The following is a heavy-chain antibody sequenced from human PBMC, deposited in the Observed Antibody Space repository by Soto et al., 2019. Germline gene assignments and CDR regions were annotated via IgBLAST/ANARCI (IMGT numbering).Heavy chain of an antibody. J-gene: IGHJ5*02. D-gene: IGHD1-1*01. Sequence: LRLSFAASGFTFSSYAMSWVRQAPGKGLEWVSAISGSGGSTYYADSVKGRFTISRDNSKNTLYLQMNSLRAEDTAVYYCAKVEPSWNDKRLDPWGQGTLVTVSS. CDR2: ISGSGGST. CDR1: GFTFSSYA. CDR3: AKVEPSWNDKRLDP. V-gene: IGHV3-23*01.